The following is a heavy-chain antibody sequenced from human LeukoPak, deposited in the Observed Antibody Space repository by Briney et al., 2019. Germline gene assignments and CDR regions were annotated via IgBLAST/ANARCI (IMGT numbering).Heavy chain of an antibody. CDR3: ARGYYDSSDFEYFQH. Sequence: ASVKVSCKASGYSFTDYYMHWVRQAPGQGLEWMGWINPNSGDTNFAQKFQGRVTMTRDTSISTVYMELSRLRSDDTAVFYCARGYYDSSDFEYFQHWGQGTLVTVSS. D-gene: IGHD3-22*01. CDR2: INPNSGDT. CDR1: GYSFTDYY. V-gene: IGHV1-2*02. J-gene: IGHJ1*01.